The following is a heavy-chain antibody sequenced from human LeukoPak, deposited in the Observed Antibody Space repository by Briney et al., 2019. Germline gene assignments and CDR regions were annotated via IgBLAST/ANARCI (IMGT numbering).Heavy chain of an antibody. CDR3: TRAASSGPLFTYHMDV. D-gene: IGHD3-22*01. J-gene: IGHJ6*03. Sequence: ASETLSLTCSVSGGAISSSDDYWGFVRQTPGKGLEWMGSIYYTGSSHYNPSLRSRATISVDTSKNQFSLKLSSVTAADTAVYYCTRAASSGPLFTYHMDVWGKGTTVTVSS. CDR2: IYYTGSS. V-gene: IGHV4-39*07. CDR1: GGAISSSDDY.